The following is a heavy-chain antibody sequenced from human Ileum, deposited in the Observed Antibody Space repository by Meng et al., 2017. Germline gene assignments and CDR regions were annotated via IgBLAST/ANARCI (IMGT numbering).Heavy chain of an antibody. CDR2: IIPIFGTA. J-gene: IGHJ4*02. V-gene: IGHV1-69*13. CDR3: ARGALIAVAGTDQNYFDY. D-gene: IGHD6-19*01. Sequence: SVKVSCKASGGTFSSYAISWVRQAPGQGLEWMGGIIPIFGTANYAQKFQGRVTITADESTSTAYMELSSLRSEDTAVYYCARGALIAVAGTDQNYFDYWGQGTLVTVSS. CDR1: GGTFSSYA.